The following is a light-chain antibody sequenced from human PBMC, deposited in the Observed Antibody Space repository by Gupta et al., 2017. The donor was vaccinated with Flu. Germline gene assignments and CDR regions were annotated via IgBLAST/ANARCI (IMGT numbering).Light chain of an antibody. CDR2: AAS. CDR3: LQHASLFA. V-gene: IGKV1-17*01. J-gene: IGKJ3*01. CDR1: QGIRNA. Sequence: DIPMTQSPSSLSASVGDRVTITCRASQGIRNALAWYQQKPGKAPKRLIYAASTLESGVPSRFSGSGYGTDFTLTISSLQPEDFATYYCLQHASLFAFGPGTKVDIK.